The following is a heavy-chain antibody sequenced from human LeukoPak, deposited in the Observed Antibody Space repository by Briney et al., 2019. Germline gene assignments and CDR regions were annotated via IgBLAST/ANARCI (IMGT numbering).Heavy chain of an antibody. CDR2: INPSGGST. V-gene: IGHV1-46*01. D-gene: IGHD6-19*01. CDR3: AREPRIAVAGPYYYYYGMDV. Sequence: ASVKVSCKASGYTFTSYYMHWVRQAPGQGLEWMGIINPSGGSTSYAQKFQGGVTMTRDTSTSTVYMELSSLRSEDTAVYYCAREPRIAVAGPYYYYYGMDVWGQGTTVTVSS. J-gene: IGHJ6*02. CDR1: GYTFTSYY.